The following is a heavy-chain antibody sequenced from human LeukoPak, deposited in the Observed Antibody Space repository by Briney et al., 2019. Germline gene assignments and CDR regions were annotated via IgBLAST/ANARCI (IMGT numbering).Heavy chain of an antibody. D-gene: IGHD2-15*01. CDR1: GYTFTGYY. J-gene: IGHJ4*02. CDR3: ARDFPYCRGGSCYSIIDY. V-gene: IGHV1-2*06. CDR2: INPNSGGT. Sequence: ASVKVSCKASGYTFTGYYMHWVRQAPGQGLEWMGRINPNSGGTNYAQKFQARVTMTRDTSISTACVELSRLRSDDTAVCYCARDFPYCRGGSCYSIIDYWGQGTLVTVSS.